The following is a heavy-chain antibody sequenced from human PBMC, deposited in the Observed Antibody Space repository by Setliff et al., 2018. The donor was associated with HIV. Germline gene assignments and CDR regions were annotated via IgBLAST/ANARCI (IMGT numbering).Heavy chain of an antibody. J-gene: IGHJ6*03. V-gene: IGHV1-18*01. CDR3: ASISLVRGVIIQAPYYMDV. Sequence: ASVKVSCKASGYRFSTFGISWVRQAPGQGLEWMGWISGYNADTDYAQKFQGRVSMTTDISTNTAYMELRSLRSDDTAVYYCASISLVRGVIIQAPYYMDVWGKGTTVTVSS. CDR2: ISGYNADT. CDR1: GYRFSTFG. D-gene: IGHD3-10*01.